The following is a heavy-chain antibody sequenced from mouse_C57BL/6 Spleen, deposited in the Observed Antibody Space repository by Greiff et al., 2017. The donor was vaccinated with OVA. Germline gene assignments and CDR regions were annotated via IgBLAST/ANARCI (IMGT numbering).Heavy chain of an antibody. Sequence: VQLQQSGAELVRPGASVTLSCKASGYTFTDYEMHWVKQTPVHGLEWIGAIDPETGGTAYNQKFKGKAILTADKSSSTAYMELRSLTSEDSAVYDCTRPAWFAYWGQGTLVTVSA. V-gene: IGHV1-15*01. CDR1: GYTFTDYE. CDR3: TRPAWFAY. J-gene: IGHJ3*01. CDR2: IDPETGGT.